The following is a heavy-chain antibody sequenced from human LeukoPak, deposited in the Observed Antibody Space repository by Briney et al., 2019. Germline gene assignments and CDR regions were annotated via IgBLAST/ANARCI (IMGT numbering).Heavy chain of an antibody. CDR2: INSDGSST. D-gene: IGHD6-13*01. V-gene: IGHV3-74*01. Sequence: GGSLRLSCVASGFTFSRYWMHWVRQAPGKGLVWVARINSDGSSTTYADSVKGRFTISRDNAKNMLYLQMSSLRAEDTAVYYCARKGAAAGTVDYWGQGTLVTVSS. J-gene: IGHJ4*02. CDR1: GFTFSRYW. CDR3: ARKGAAAGTVDY.